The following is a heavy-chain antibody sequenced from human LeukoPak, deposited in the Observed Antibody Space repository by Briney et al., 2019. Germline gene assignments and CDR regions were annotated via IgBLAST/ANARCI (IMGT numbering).Heavy chain of an antibody. CDR3: ARVVGYNWNYETAGHLDY. J-gene: IGHJ4*02. D-gene: IGHD1-7*01. V-gene: IGHV1-18*01. CDR1: GYTFTSYG. CDR2: ISAYNGNT. Sequence: SVKVSCKASGYTFTSYGISWVRQAPGQGLEWMGWISAYNGNTNYAQKLQGRVTMTTDTPTSTAYMELRSLRSDDTAVYYCARVVGYNWNYETAGHLDYWGQGTLVTVSS.